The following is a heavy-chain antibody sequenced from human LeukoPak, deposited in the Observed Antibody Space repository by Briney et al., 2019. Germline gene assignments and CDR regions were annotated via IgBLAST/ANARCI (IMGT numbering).Heavy chain of an antibody. CDR2: IASDGSHT. D-gene: IGHD2-21*02. V-gene: IGHV3-30-3*01. CDR1: GFTFSNYF. CDR3: ARERQDTVIHSGAFDI. J-gene: IGHJ3*02. Sequence: GRSLRLSCAASGFTFSNYFMHWVRQAPGKGLEWVADIASDGSHTFYVESVKGRFTISRDNSKYTLYLQMNSLGPEDTAVYFCARERQDTVIHSGAFDIWGQGTMVTVSS.